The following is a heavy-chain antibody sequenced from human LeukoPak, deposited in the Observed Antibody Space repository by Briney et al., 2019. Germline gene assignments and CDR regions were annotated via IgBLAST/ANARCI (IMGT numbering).Heavy chain of an antibody. CDR3: AILSQFVVVVPPL. J-gene: IGHJ4*02. Sequence: ASEKVSCKVSGYTLTGLSMHWVRQAPGKGLEWMGGFDPEDGETIYAQKFQGRVTMTEDTSTDTAYMELSSLRSEDTAVYYCAILSQFVVVVPPLWGQGTLVTVSS. D-gene: IGHD2-2*01. V-gene: IGHV1-24*01. CDR2: FDPEDGET. CDR1: GYTLTGLS.